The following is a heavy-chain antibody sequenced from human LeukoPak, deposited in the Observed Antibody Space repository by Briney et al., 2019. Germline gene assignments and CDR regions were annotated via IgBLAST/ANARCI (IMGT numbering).Heavy chain of an antibody. V-gene: IGHV1-69*04. CDR1: GGTLSSYA. D-gene: IGHD2-15*01. J-gene: IGHJ2*01. CDR3: ARDKMVVVVAATLGYFDL. Sequence: GASVKVSCKASGGTLSSYAISWVRQAPGQGLEWMGRIIPILGIANYAQKFQGRVTITADKSTSTAYMELSSLRSEDTAVYYCARDKMVVVVAATLGYFDLWGRGTLVTVSS. CDR2: IIPILGIA.